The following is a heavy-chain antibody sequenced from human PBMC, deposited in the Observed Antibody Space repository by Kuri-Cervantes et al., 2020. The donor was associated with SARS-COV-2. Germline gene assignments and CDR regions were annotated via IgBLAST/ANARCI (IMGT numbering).Heavy chain of an antibody. J-gene: IGHJ4*02. CDR3: ARTYSSSSLFYDY. V-gene: IGHV4-4*02. Sequence: SETLSLTCAVSGGSISSSNWWSWVRQPPGKGLEWIGEIYHSGSTNYNPSLKSRVTISVDKSKNQFSLKLSSVTAADTAVYYCARTYSSSSLFYDYWGRGTLVTVSS. CDR1: GGSISSSNW. CDR2: IYHSGST. D-gene: IGHD6-6*01.